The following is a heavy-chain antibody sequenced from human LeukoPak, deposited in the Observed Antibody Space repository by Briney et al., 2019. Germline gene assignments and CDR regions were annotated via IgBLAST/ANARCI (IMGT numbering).Heavy chain of an antibody. V-gene: IGHV3-7*01. Sequence: GSLRLSCAASGFTFSSYWMSWVRQAPGKGLEWVANIKQDGSEKYYVDSVKGRFTISRDNAKNSLYLQMNSLRAEDTAVYYCARDQNYGGNSQAFDIWGQGTMVTVSS. CDR2: IKQDGSEK. J-gene: IGHJ3*02. CDR1: GFTFSSYW. CDR3: ARDQNYGGNSQAFDI. D-gene: IGHD4-17*01.